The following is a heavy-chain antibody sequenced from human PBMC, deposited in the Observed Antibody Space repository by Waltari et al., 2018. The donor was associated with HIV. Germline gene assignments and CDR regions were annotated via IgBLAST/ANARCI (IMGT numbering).Heavy chain of an antibody. CDR1: SLRVVDNY. V-gene: IGHV3-53*05. CDR3: TKGVKFYGP. CDR2: LYVDGTS. Sequence: EVQVVTTGGRLVLPGGSLSLSCTASSLRVVDNYITWVHQTPGTGLEWVSVLYVDGTSHYSDSVRGRFIVSRDKSKNTVFLQMNYLIVEDTALYFCTKGVKFYGPWGQGTQVTVSP. D-gene: IGHD2-21*01. J-gene: IGHJ5*02.